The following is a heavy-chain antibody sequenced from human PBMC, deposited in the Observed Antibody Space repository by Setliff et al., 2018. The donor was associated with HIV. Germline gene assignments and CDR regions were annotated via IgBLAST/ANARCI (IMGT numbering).Heavy chain of an antibody. V-gene: IGHV4-4*09. CDR3: ARDGSGSSYYYYYMDV. J-gene: IGHJ6*03. Sequence: SETLSLTCAVYGGSFSGSYWSWIRQPPGKGLEWIGYIYTSGSVNYNPSLNSRVTISVDTSKNQFSLKLSSVTAADTAVYYCARDGSGSSYYYYYMDVWGKGTTVTVSS. D-gene: IGHD3-10*01. CDR1: GGSFSGSY. CDR2: IYTSGSV.